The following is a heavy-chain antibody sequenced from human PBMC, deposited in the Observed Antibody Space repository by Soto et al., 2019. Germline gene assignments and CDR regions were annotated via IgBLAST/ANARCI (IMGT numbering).Heavy chain of an antibody. CDR2: IYHSGST. V-gene: IGHV4-4*02. J-gene: IGHJ4*02. Sequence: QVQLQESGPGLVKPSGTLSLTCAVSGGSISSSTWWSWVRQPPGKGLAWIGEIYHSGSTNYNPSLNSRVTISVDKSKNQFSLNLNSVTAADPAVYYCAALGGVDYWGQGTLVTVSS. CDR3: AALGGVDY. CDR1: GGSISSSTW. D-gene: IGHD3-16*01.